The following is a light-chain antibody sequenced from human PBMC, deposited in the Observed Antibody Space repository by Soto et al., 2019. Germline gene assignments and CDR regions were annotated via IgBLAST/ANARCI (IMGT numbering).Light chain of an antibody. CDR3: QQGHNWPLT. J-gene: IGKJ2*01. CDR2: GAS. Sequence: EIVMTQSPATLSLSPGERAALSCRASQSINSELAWYQQKPGQPPRLLIYGASTMATGVPARFTGSESGSDFTLTISGLQSEDFAVYYCQQGHNWPLTFGQGTRLEI. V-gene: IGKV3-15*01. CDR1: QSINSE.